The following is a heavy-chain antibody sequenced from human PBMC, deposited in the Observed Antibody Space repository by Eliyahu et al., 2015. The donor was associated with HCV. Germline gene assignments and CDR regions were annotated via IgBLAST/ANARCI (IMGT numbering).Heavy chain of an antibody. Sequence: QLQLQESGPGLVKPSETLSLTCTVSGGSISSSSYHWAWIRQPPGKGLEWIGSIYYSGSTYYKPSLKSRVTISVDTSKNQFSLKVRSVTAADTAVYYCVAYSRSPTATASFDYWGQGTLVTVSS. CDR2: IYYSGST. CDR1: GGSISSSSYH. J-gene: IGHJ4*02. V-gene: IGHV4-39*01. D-gene: IGHD2-15*01. CDR3: VAYSRSPTATASFDY.